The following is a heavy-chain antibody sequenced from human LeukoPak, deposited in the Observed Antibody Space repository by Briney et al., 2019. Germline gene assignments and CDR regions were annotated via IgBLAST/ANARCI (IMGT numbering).Heavy chain of an antibody. CDR3: ARDRQDTHYDFWSGYSIGNWFDP. CDR1: GFTFSSYS. J-gene: IGHJ5*02. D-gene: IGHD3-3*01. V-gene: IGHV3-21*01. Sequence: GGSLRLSCAASGFTFSSYSMNWVRQAPGKGLEWVSSISSSSSYIYYADSVKGRFTISRDNAKNSLYLQMNSLRAEDTAVYYCARDRQDTHYDFWSGYSIGNWFDPWGQGTLVTVSS. CDR2: ISSSSSYI.